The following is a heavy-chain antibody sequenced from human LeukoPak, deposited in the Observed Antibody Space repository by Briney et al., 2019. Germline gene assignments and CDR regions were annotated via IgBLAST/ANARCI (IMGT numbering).Heavy chain of an antibody. Sequence: PSETLSLTCTVSGGSISSSSYYWGWIRQPPGKGLEWIGSIYYSGSTYYNPSLKSRVTISVDTSKNQFSLKLSSVTAADTAVYYCARYTRGTYYFDSWGQGTLVTVSS. CDR3: ARYTRGTYYFDS. CDR1: GGSISSSSYY. J-gene: IGHJ4*02. CDR2: IYYSGST. V-gene: IGHV4-39*01. D-gene: IGHD3-10*01.